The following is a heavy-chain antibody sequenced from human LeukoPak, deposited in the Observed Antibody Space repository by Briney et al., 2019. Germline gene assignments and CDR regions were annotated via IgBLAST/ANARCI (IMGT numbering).Heavy chain of an antibody. Sequence: SNTLSLTCAVNGGSFTDYYWSWIRQTPGKGLEWIGEVNHSGTTNYNPSLKSRVTISVDTSKNQFSLKVTSVTAADTALYYCARAYNGYDYPWGQGTLVTVSS. CDR3: ARAYNGYDYP. V-gene: IGHV4-34*01. D-gene: IGHD5-12*01. J-gene: IGHJ5*02. CDR2: VNHSGTT. CDR1: GGSFTDYY.